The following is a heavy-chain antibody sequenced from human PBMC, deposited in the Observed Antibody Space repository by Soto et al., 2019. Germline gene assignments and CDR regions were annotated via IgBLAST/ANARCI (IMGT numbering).Heavy chain of an antibody. V-gene: IGHV1-8*01. J-gene: IGHJ4*02. CDR1: GYTFGSYD. CDR3: ARGISQGYDY. CDR2: MSPNSGNI. Sequence: QVPLVQSGAEVKKPGASVKVSCKASGYTFGSYDINWVRQAAGQRLEWMGWMSPNSGNIGYAQKFQGRVTMTRDTSITTAYMELSRLTSEDTAIYYCARGISQGYDYWGQGVLVTVSS. D-gene: IGHD2-21*01.